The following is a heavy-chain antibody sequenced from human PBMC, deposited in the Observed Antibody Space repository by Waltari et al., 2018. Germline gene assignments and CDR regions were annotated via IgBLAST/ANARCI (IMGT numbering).Heavy chain of an antibody. CDR2: MNPNSGNT. CDR1: GYTFTDYH. V-gene: IGHV1-8*02. D-gene: IGHD6-13*01. J-gene: IGHJ4*02. Sequence: QVQLVQSGAEVTKPGASVKVSCKPSGYTFTDYHIHWVRQAPGQGLEWMGWMNPNSGNTGYAQKFQGRVTMTRNTSISTAYMELSSLRSEDTAVYYCARGLIEQQLVAPFDYWGQGTLVTVSS. CDR3: ARGLIEQQLVAPFDY.